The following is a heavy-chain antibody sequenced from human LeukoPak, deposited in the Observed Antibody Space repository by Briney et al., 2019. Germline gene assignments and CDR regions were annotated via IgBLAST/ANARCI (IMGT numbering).Heavy chain of an antibody. Sequence: GGSLRLSCAASGFTFSSYSVNWVRQAPGKGLEWVSSISSSSSYIYYADSVKGRFTISRDNAKNSLYLQMNSLRAEDTAVYYCARWVPGYCSGGSCYVDYWGQGTLVTVSS. CDR1: GFTFSSYS. J-gene: IGHJ4*02. CDR3: ARWVPGYCSGGSCYVDY. V-gene: IGHV3-21*01. D-gene: IGHD2-15*01. CDR2: ISSSSSYI.